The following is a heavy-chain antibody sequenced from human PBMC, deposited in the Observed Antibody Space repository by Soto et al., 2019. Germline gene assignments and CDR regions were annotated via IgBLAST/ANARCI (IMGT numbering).Heavy chain of an antibody. CDR3: ARALRAVAELDD. V-gene: IGHV1-2*04. J-gene: IGHJ4*02. CDR2: INPNSGGT. CDR1: GCTFTGYY. D-gene: IGHD6-19*01. Sequence: GXSVKVSCKASGCTFTGYYGHWVRQAPGQGLECMGWINPNSGGTNYAQKFQGWVTMTRDTSISTAYMELSRMRSDDTAVYYCARALRAVAELDDWGQGTLVTVSS.